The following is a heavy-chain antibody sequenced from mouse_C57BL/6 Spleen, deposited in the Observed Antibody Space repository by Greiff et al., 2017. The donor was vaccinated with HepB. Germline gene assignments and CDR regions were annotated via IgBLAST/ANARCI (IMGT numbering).Heavy chain of an antibody. CDR2: IDPSDSYT. CDR3: ARDRVV. CDR1: GYTFTSYW. D-gene: IGHD3-2*01. J-gene: IGHJ1*03. V-gene: IGHV1-50*01. Sequence: VQLQQSGAELVKPGASVKLSCKASGYTFTSYWMQWVKQRPGQGLEWIGEIDPSDSYTNYNQKFKGKATLTVDTSSSTAYMQLSSLTSEDSAVYYCARDRVVWGTGTTVTVSS.